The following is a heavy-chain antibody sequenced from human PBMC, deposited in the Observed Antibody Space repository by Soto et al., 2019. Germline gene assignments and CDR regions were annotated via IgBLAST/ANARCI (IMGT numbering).Heavy chain of an antibody. CDR1: GSSISSSGYY. J-gene: IGHJ4*02. D-gene: IGHD3-16*01. CDR2: LYYNVGT. CDR3: ARLPSRHLVDY. Sequence: PSETLSLTCTVSGSSISSSGYYWGWIRQPPGRGLEWIGSLYYNVGTYYNPSLKSRVTISADTSANQFSLMVNSVTAADTAIYYCARLPSRHLVDYWGQGALVTVSS. V-gene: IGHV4-39*01.